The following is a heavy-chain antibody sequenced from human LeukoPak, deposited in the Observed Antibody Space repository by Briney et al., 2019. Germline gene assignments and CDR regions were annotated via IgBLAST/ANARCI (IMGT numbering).Heavy chain of an antibody. Sequence: GGSLRLSCVVSGFSISSSYMGWVRQAPWKGLEWVATIHPDGSEKNYVDSLKGRFTISRDNAKNSLYLQVNNLRAEDTAVYYCARDFWNYFDYWGQGTLVTVSS. CDR1: GFSISSSY. CDR3: ARDFWNYFDY. J-gene: IGHJ4*02. V-gene: IGHV3-7*05. CDR2: IHPDGSEK. D-gene: IGHD1-1*01.